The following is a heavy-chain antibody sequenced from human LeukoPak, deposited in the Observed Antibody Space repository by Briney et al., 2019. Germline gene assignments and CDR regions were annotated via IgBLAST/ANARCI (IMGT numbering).Heavy chain of an antibody. CDR2: IGTAGDT. CDR3: ARAYVRGVTFFDY. Sequence: GGSLRLSCAASGFTFSSYDVHWVRQATGKGLEWVSAIGTAGDTYYPGSVKGRFTISRENAKNSLYLQMNSLRAGDTAVYYCARAYVRGVTFFDYWGQGTLVTVSS. V-gene: IGHV3-13*01. CDR1: GFTFSSYD. D-gene: IGHD3-10*02. J-gene: IGHJ4*02.